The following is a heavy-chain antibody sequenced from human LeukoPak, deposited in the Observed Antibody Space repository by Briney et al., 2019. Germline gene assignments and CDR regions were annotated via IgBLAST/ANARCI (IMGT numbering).Heavy chain of an antibody. CDR1: GFTFSSYA. CDR3: AKLGKITPPQDI. V-gene: IGHV3-23*01. CDR2: ISGSGGST. D-gene: IGHD3-16*01. J-gene: IGHJ3*02. Sequence: PGGSLRLSCAASGFTFSSYAMSWVRQAPGKGLEWVSAISGSGGSTYYADSVKGRFTISRDNSKNTLYLKMNILRAETAAVYYCAKLGKITPPQDIWGQGTMVTVSS.